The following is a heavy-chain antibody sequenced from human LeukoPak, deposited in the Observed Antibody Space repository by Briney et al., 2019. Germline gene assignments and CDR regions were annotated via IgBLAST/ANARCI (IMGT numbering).Heavy chain of an antibody. CDR2: IYYSGST. D-gene: IGHD3-22*01. CDR1: GGSISSYY. J-gene: IGHJ3*02. Sequence: SETLSLTCTVSGGSISSYYWSWIRQPPGKGLEWIGYIYYSGSTNYNPSLKSRVTISVDTSKNQFSLKLSSVTAADTAVYYCAGYYDSSGYSRSDAFDIWGQGTMVTVSS. V-gene: IGHV4-59*01. CDR3: AGYYDSSGYSRSDAFDI.